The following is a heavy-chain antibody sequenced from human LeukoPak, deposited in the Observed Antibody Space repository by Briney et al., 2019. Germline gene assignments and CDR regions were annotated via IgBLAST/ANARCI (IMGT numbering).Heavy chain of an antibody. J-gene: IGHJ6*03. CDR3: ARVPQWYAAGYYMDV. CDR1: GGSISSYY. Sequence: SETLSLTCTVSGGSISSYYWSWIRQPPGKGLEWIGYIYYSGSTNYNPPLTSRVTISVDTSKNQSSLKLSSVTAADTAVYYCARVPQWYAAGYYMDVWGKGTTVTVSS. D-gene: IGHD2-15*01. V-gene: IGHV4-59*01. CDR2: IYYSGST.